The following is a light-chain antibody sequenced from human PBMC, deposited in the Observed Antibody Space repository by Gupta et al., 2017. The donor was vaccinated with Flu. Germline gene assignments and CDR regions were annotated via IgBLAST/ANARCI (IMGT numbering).Light chain of an antibody. J-gene: IGKJ1*01. CDR1: QSVSSN. V-gene: IGKV3-15*01. CDR2: GAS. CDR3: QQYNNWPPGT. Sequence: APLSVSPGERATLSCRASQSVSSNLAWYQQKPGQAPRLLIYGASTRATGIPARFSGSGSGTEFTLTISSLQSEDFAVYYCQQYNNWPPGTFGQGTKVEIK.